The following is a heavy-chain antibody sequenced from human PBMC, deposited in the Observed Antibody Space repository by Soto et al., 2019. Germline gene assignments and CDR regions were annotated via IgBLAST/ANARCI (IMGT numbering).Heavy chain of an antibody. CDR2: IRGTGGKK. CDR3: AQDRGWGVVSPSHDY. J-gene: IGHJ4*02. CDR1: GFTFRNFV. V-gene: IGHV3-23*01. Sequence: EVQLLESGGGMVQPGGSLRVSCAASGFTFRNFVMSWVRQAPGKGLEWVSAIRGTGGKKFYADSVKGRFTISRDNSKKTLYLQMNSLRDEETALYFCAQDRGWGVVSPSHDYWGQGTLVTVSS. D-gene: IGHD2-21*01.